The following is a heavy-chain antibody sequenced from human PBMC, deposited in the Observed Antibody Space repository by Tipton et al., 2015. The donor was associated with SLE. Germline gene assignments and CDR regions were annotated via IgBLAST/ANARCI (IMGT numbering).Heavy chain of an antibody. Sequence: SLRLSCSASGFTFGDYAMSWVRQAPGKGLEWVGFIRSKAYGETTEYAASARGRFTISRDDSRGIAFLQMDSLRTEDTAVYYCARDLQSEYSGYDYVRGVYYFYYYYMDVWGKGTTVTVSS. V-gene: IGHV3-49*04. CDR3: ARDLQSEYSGYDYVRGVYYFYYYYMDV. J-gene: IGHJ6*03. CDR2: IRSKAYGETT. D-gene: IGHD5-12*01. CDR1: GFTFGDYA.